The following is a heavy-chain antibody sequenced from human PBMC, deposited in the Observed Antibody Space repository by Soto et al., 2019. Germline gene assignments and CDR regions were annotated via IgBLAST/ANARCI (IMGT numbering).Heavy chain of an antibody. Sequence: EVQLLESGGGLVQPGGSLRLSCAASAFTFSSYAMSWVRQSPGKGLEWVSGISGSGISTYYADSVKGRFSISRDNSKNTLYLQMDSLRAEDTGVYYCARDPGAITVAGNFDYWGQGTLVNVSS. CDR2: ISGSGIST. CDR3: ARDPGAITVAGNFDY. D-gene: IGHD6-19*01. CDR1: AFTFSSYA. V-gene: IGHV3-23*01. J-gene: IGHJ4*02.